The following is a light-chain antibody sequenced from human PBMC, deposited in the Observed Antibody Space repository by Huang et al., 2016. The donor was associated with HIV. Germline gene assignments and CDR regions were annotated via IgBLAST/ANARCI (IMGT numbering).Light chain of an antibody. J-gene: IGKJ1*01. CDR2: WAS. Sequence: DIVMTQSPDSLAVPLGERATISCVSSQSVLYSANKKHLHMNCLAWYQKKPGQPPKLLICWASSRASGVPDRFSVSGSGTDFTLTISSLQAGDVAVYYCQQHYSTPWTFGQGTKVEIK. CDR1: QSVLYSANKKHLHMNC. V-gene: IGKV4-1*01. CDR3: QQHYSTPWT.